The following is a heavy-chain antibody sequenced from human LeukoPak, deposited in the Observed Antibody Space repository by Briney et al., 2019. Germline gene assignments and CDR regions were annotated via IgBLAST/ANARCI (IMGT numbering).Heavy chain of an antibody. CDR3: ARHNGATKYYYYYGMDV. Sequence: SETLSLTCTVSGGSISSYYWSWIRQPPGKGLEWIGYIYYSGSTNYNPSLKSRVTISVDTSKNQFSLKLSSVTAADTAVYYCARHNGATKYYYYYGMDVWGQGTTVTVSS. V-gene: IGHV4-59*08. D-gene: IGHD2-8*01. CDR1: GGSISSYY. CDR2: IYYSGST. J-gene: IGHJ6*02.